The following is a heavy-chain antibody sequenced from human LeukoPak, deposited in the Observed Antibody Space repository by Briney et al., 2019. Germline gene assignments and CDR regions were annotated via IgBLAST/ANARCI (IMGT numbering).Heavy chain of an antibody. CDR3: ARDLGTIPAAGRSWWFDP. Sequence: SETLSLTCTVSGGSISSYYWSWIRQPPGKGLEWIGYIYYIGSTNYNPSLKSRVTISVDTPKNQFSLKLSSVTAADTAVYYCARDLGTIPAAGRSWWFDPWGQGTLVTVSS. J-gene: IGHJ5*02. D-gene: IGHD6-13*01. V-gene: IGHV4-59*01. CDR1: GGSISSYY. CDR2: IYYIGST.